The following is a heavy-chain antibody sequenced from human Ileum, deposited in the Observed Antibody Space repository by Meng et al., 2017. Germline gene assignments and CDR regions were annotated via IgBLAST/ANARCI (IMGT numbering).Heavy chain of an antibody. CDR3: ARGVVSGSHYNTY. J-gene: IGHJ4*02. CDR1: GGSISSSIW. Sequence: QVQLQESGLGLVKPSGNLSLTFAVSGGSISSSIWWSWVRQPPEKGLEWIGEIHHSGTTNYSPSLKRRLTISVDKSKNQFSLKLQSVTAADTAVYFCARGVVSGSHYNTYWGQGILVTVSS. CDR2: IHHSGTT. D-gene: IGHD3-10*01. V-gene: IGHV4-4*02.